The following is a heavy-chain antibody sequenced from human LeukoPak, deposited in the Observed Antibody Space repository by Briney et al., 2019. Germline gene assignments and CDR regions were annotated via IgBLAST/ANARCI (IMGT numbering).Heavy chain of an antibody. CDR1: GGTFSSYA. J-gene: IGHJ6*04. CDR3: GHVVTVAGGMDV. CDR2: IIPIFGTA. D-gene: IGHD2-15*01. V-gene: IGHV1-69*06. Sequence: ASVMVSCKASGGTFSSYAISWVRQAPGQGLEWMGGIIPIFGTANYAQKFQGRVTITADKSTSTACMELSSLRSEDTAVYYCGHVVTVAGGMDVWGKGTTVTVSS.